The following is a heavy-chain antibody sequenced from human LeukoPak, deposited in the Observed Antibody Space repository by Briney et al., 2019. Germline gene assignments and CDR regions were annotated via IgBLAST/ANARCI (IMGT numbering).Heavy chain of an antibody. CDR1: GYTFTGYY. CDR3: ARPLTGYSNSFVF. D-gene: IGHD4-11*01. CDR2: INPNSGGT. J-gene: IGHJ4*02. Sequence: ASVKVSCKASGYTFTGYYVHWVRQAPGQGLEWMGRINPNSGGTNYAQKFQGRVTMTSDTSINTAYMELSSLGSDDTAVYYCARPLTGYSNSFVFWGQGTLVTVSS. V-gene: IGHV1-2*06.